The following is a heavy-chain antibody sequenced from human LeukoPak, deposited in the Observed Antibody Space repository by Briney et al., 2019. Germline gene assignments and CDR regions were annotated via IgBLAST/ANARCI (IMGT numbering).Heavy chain of an antibody. J-gene: IGHJ4*02. Sequence: ASVKVSCKASGYTFTGYYMHWVRQAPGQGLEWMGWINPNSGGTNYAQKFQGRVTMTRDTSISTAYMELSRLRSDDTAVYYCARDRSVGYCSGGSCYRFDYWGRGTLVTVSS. D-gene: IGHD2-15*01. CDR1: GYTFTGYY. CDR3: ARDRSVGYCSGGSCYRFDY. CDR2: INPNSGGT. V-gene: IGHV1-2*02.